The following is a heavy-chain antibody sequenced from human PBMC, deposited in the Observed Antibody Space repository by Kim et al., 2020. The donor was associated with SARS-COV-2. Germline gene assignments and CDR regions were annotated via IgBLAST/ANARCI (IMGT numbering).Heavy chain of an antibody. CDR2: IYYSGST. CDR1: GGSISSYY. J-gene: IGHJ4*02. D-gene: IGHD6-13*01. CDR3: AAVHSSSWYYPGSGPLYFDY. V-gene: IGHV4-59*13. Sequence: SETLSLTCTVSGGSISSYYWSWIRQPPGKGLEWIGYIYYSGSTNYNPSLKSRVTISVDTSKNQFSLKLSSVTAADTAVYYCAAVHSSSWYYPGSGPLYFDYWGQGTLVTVSS.